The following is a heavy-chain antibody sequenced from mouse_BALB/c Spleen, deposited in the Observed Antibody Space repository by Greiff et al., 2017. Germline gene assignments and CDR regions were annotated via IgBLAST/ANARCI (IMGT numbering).Heavy chain of an antibody. Sequence: EVKVEESGGGLVKPGGSLKLSCAASGFTFSSYAMSWVRQSPEKRLEWVAEISSGGSYTYYPDTVTGRFTISRDNAKNTLYLEMSSLRSEDTAMYYCARAMITTDYAMDYWGQGTSVTVSS. V-gene: IGHV5-9-4*01. J-gene: IGHJ4*01. D-gene: IGHD2-4*01. CDR3: ARAMITTDYAMDY. CDR1: GFTFSSYA. CDR2: ISSGGSYT.